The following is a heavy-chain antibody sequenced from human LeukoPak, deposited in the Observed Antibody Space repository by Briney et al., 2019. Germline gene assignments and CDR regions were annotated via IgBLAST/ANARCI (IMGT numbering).Heavy chain of an antibody. CDR1: GGSISSYY. Sequence: SETLSLTCTVSGGSISSYYWSWIRQPAGKGLEWIGRISTSGSTNYNPSLKSRVTTSVDTSKNQFSLKLSSVTAADTAVYYCASNYYGSGSLDYWGQGNLVTVSS. J-gene: IGHJ4*02. CDR3: ASNYYGSGSLDY. V-gene: IGHV4-4*07. D-gene: IGHD3-10*01. CDR2: ISTSGST.